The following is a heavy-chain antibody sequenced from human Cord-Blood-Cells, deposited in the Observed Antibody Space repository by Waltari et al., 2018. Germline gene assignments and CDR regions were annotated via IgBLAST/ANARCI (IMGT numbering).Heavy chain of an antibody. CDR3: ARGSGGDTAFDY. Sequence: QVQLQQWGAGLLKPSETLSLTCAVYGGSFSGYYWSWIRQPPGKGREWIGEINHSGSTNYNPSLKRRVTISVDTSKNQFSLKLSSVTAADTAVYYCARGSGGDTAFDYWGQGTLVTVSS. CDR1: GGSFSGYY. V-gene: IGHV4-34*01. J-gene: IGHJ4*02. D-gene: IGHD2-21*02. CDR2: INHSGST.